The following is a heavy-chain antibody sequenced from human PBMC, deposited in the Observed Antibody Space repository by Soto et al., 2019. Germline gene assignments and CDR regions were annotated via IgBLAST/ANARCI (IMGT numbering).Heavy chain of an antibody. J-gene: IGHJ4*02. CDR3: ARVQSGYDFAY. Sequence: QVQLVQSGAEVKKPGASVKVSCKASGYTFTSYGINWVRQAPGQGLEWMGWISAYNGNTHYAQKLQGRVTMTTHTSTSTAYMELRSRRSDDTAVYYCARVQSGYDFAYWGQGTLVTVSS. V-gene: IGHV1-18*01. D-gene: IGHD5-12*01. CDR1: GYTFTSYG. CDR2: ISAYNGNT.